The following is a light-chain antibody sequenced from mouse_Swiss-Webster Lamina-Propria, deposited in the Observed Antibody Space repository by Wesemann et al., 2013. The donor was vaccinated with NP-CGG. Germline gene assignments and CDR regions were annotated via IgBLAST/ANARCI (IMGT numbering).Light chain of an antibody. Sequence: NIVMTQSPKSMSMSVGERVTLSCKASENVGTYVSWYQQKPEQSPKLLIYGASNRYTGVPDRFTGSGSATDFTLTISSVQAEDLADYHCGQSYSYPFTFGLGDKVGNKT. V-gene: IGKV6-20*01. CDR2: GAS. CDR1: ENVGTY. CDR3: GQSYSYPFT. J-gene: IGKJ4*01.